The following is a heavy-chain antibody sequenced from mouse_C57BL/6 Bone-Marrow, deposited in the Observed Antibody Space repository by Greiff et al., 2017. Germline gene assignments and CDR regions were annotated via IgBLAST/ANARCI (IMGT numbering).Heavy chain of an antibody. J-gene: IGHJ4*01. CDR3: ARDSSGYPHYYAMDY. Sequence: EVQLQQSGPELVKPGASVKISCKASGYSFTGYYMNWVKQSPETSLEWIGEINPSTGGTTYNQKFKAKATLTVDKSSSTAYMQLKSLTSEDSAVYYCARDSSGYPHYYAMDYWGKGTSVTVSS. D-gene: IGHD3-2*02. V-gene: IGHV1-42*01. CDR1: GYSFTGYY. CDR2: INPSTGGT.